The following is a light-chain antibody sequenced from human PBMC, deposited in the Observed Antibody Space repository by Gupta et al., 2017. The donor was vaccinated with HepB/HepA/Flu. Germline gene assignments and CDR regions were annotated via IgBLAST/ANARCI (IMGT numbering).Light chain of an antibody. J-gene: IGKJ1*01. V-gene: IGKV3-20*01. CDR1: QSVSSTY. CDR3: QQYGSSPRT. Sequence: EIVLTQSPGTLSLSPGERVTLSCRASQSVSSTYLAWYQQKPGQAPRLLIHAASIRATGIPDRFSGSGSGTDFTLTISSLDPEDFGMYYCQQYGSSPRTFGQGTKVGIK. CDR2: AAS.